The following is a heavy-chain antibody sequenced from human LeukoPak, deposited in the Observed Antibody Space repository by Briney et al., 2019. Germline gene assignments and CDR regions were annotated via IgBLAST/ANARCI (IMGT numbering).Heavy chain of an antibody. Sequence: GASVKVSCKASGYTFTGYYMHWVRQAPGQGLEWMGWNNPNSGGTNYAQKFQGRVTMTRDTSTSTAYMELSRLRSDDTAVYYCARAPLGYCTNGVCYNHWFDPWGQGTLVTVSS. CDR1: GYTFTGYY. V-gene: IGHV1-2*02. CDR3: ARAPLGYCTNGVCYNHWFDP. CDR2: NNPNSGGT. J-gene: IGHJ5*02. D-gene: IGHD2-8*01.